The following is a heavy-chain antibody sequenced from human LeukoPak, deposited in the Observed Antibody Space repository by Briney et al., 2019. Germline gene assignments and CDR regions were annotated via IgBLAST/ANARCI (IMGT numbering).Heavy chain of an antibody. D-gene: IGHD1-7*01. CDR1: GFIFSNSA. Sequence: GGSLRLSCAASGFIFSNSAMTWVRQAPGKGLEWVSDISTGGSTTIYTDSVKDRFTISRDNSKNTLYLQMNSLRAEDTAVYYCARGGNYAPLDYWGQGTLVTVSS. V-gene: IGHV3-23*01. J-gene: IGHJ4*02. CDR2: ISTGGSTT. CDR3: ARGGNYAPLDY.